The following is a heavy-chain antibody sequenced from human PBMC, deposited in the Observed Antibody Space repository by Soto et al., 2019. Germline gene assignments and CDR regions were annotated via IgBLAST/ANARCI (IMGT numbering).Heavy chain of an antibody. CDR1: GLTFSTYT. V-gene: IGHV3-30*14. CDR2: ISDDGSDK. Sequence: QVQLVESGGGVVQPGKSLRLSCAASGLTFSTYTLHWVRQAPGKGLEWVALISDDGSDKFYADSVKGRFIISRDNSKSALYLQMNSLRTEDTAVYYCSAMNRSGYSFDLWGQGTLVTVSS. J-gene: IGHJ4*02. D-gene: IGHD3-22*01. CDR3: SAMNRSGYSFDL.